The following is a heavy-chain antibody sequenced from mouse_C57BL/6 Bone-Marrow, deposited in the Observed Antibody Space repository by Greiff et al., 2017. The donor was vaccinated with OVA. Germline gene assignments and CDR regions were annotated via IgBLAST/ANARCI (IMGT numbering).Heavy chain of an antibody. J-gene: IGHJ3*01. CDR3: TRDDYDGTFAY. D-gene: IGHD2-4*01. Sequence: EVQVVESGEGLVKPGGSLKLSCAASGFTFSGYAMSWVRQTPEKRLEWVAYISSGGDYIYYADTVKGRFTISRDNARNTLYLQMSSLKSEDTAMYYCTRDDYDGTFAYWGQGTLVTVSA. CDR2: ISSGGDYI. CDR1: GFTFSGYA. V-gene: IGHV5-9-1*02.